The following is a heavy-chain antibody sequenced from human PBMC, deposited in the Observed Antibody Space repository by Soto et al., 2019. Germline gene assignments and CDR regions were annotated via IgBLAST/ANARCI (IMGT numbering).Heavy chain of an antibody. CDR1: GGSISSSSYY. V-gene: IGHV4-39*01. Sequence: QLQLQESGPGLVKPSETLSLTCTVSGGSISSSSYYWGWIRQPPGKGLEWIGGIYYSGSTYYNPSLMSRVTISVDTSTNQFSLKLSSVTAADTAVYYCARHCALWFGELLYENWFDPWGQGTLVTVSS. CDR2: IYYSGST. CDR3: ARHCALWFGELLYENWFDP. D-gene: IGHD3-10*01. J-gene: IGHJ5*02.